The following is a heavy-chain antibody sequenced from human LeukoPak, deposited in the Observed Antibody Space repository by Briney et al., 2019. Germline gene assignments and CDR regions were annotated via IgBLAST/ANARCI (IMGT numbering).Heavy chain of an antibody. D-gene: IGHD6-19*01. CDR3: ARLKSGWYLSYYYIDV. CDR1: GFTFSSYE. J-gene: IGHJ6*03. V-gene: IGHV3-48*03. CDR2: ISSSGSTI. Sequence: GGSLRLSCAASGFTFSSYEMNWVRQAPGKGLEWVSYISSSGSTIYYADSVKGRFTISRDNAKNSLYLQMNSLRAEDTAVYYCARLKSGWYLSYYYIDVWGKGTTVTVSS.